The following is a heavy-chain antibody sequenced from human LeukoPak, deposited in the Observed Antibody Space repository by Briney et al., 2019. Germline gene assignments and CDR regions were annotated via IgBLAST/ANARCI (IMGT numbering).Heavy chain of an antibody. J-gene: IGHJ5*02. D-gene: IGHD4-17*01. CDR2: ISGSGDAT. V-gene: IGHV3-23*01. CDR1: GFTFTSYA. Sequence: PGGSLRLSCGASGFTFTSYAMNWVRQAPGKGLEWVSAISGSGDATYYADSVKGRFTISRDSSKDTLYLQMNSLRVEDTALYYCAKAHYGDFLGWFDPWGRGTLVTVSS. CDR3: AKAHYGDFLGWFDP.